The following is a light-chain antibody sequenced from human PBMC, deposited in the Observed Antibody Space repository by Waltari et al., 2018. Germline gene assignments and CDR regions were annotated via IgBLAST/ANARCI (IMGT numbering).Light chain of an antibody. V-gene: IGLV2-11*01. CDR1: SSDIGGHNF. CDR2: EVS. Sequence: QAALTQPRSVSGSPGQSVTISCTGTSSDIGGHNFVSWYQQHPGTAPKPMVSEVSKRPSGVSDRFSGSKSGNTASLTISGLQAEDEADYYCCSYAGINTLVFGGGTRLTVL. J-gene: IGLJ2*01. CDR3: CSYAGINTLV.